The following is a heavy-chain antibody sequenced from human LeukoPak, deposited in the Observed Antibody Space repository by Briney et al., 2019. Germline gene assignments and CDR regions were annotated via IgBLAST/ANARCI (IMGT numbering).Heavy chain of an antibody. CDR2: INPNSGGT. CDR1: GYTFTGYY. Sequence: GASVKVSCKASGYTFTGYYMHWVRQAPGQGLEWMGWINPNSGGTNYAQKFQGRVTMTRDTSISTAYMELSRLRSDDTAVYCCARDSSDSLLWFGESSAPDYWGQGTLVTVSS. D-gene: IGHD3-10*01. CDR3: ARDSSDSLLWFGESSAPDY. J-gene: IGHJ4*02. V-gene: IGHV1-2*02.